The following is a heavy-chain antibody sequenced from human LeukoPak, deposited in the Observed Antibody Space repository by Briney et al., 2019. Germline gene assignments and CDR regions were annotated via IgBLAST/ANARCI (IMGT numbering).Heavy chain of an antibody. D-gene: IGHD3-10*01. V-gene: IGHV3-30-3*01. J-gene: IGHJ4*02. CDR1: GFTFRNYV. CDR3: TKNVNSGSYAAVVY. Sequence: HPGGSLRLSCAASGFTFRNYVIHWVRQAPGKGLEWVAVTSSDLNVKLYADSVKGRFTISRDNSRSTLYLQMNSLRVEDTAVYYCTKNVNSGSYAAVVYWGQGTLVTVSA. CDR2: TSSDLNVK.